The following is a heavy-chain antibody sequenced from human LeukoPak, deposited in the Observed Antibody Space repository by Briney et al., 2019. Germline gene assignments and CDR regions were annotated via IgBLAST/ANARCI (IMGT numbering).Heavy chain of an antibody. CDR2: IYHSGST. CDR1: GYSISSGYY. J-gene: IGHJ4*02. V-gene: IGHV4-38-2*02. D-gene: IGHD4-23*01. CDR3: ASSPRWSPQYYFDY. Sequence: SETLSLTCTVSGYSISSGYYWGWIRQPPGKGLEWIGSIYHSGSTYYSPSLKSRVTISVDTSKNQFSLKLSSVTAADTAVYYCASSPRWSPQYYFDYWGQGTLVTVSS.